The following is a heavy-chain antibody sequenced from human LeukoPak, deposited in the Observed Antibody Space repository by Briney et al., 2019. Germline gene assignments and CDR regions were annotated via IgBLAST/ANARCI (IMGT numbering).Heavy chain of an antibody. Sequence: GGSLRLSCAASGFTFSSYGTHWVRQAPGKGLEWVAVIWYDGSNKYYADSVKGRFTISRDNSKNTLYLQMNSLRAEDTAVYYCARVPLGDILTGYFDYWGQGTLVTVSS. J-gene: IGHJ4*02. CDR1: GFTFSSYG. V-gene: IGHV3-33*01. D-gene: IGHD3-9*01. CDR2: IWYDGSNK. CDR3: ARVPLGDILTGYFDY.